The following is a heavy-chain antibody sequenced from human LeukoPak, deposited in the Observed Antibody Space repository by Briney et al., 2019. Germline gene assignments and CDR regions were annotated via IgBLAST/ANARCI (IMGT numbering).Heavy chain of an antibody. CDR1: GYTFTSYG. D-gene: IGHD6-19*01. CDR3: ARSSLAVAGSVFDY. CDR2: ISIYNGNT. V-gene: IGHV1-18*01. Sequence: GASVKVSCKASGYTFTSYGISWVRQAPGQGLEWMGWISIYNGNTHYAQKLQGRVTMTTDTSTSTAYMELRSLRSDDTAVYYCARSSLAVAGSVFDYWGQGTLVTVSS. J-gene: IGHJ4*02.